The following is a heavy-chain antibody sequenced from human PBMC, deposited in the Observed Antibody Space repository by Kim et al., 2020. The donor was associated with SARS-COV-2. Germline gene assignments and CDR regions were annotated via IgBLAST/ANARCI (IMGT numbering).Heavy chain of an antibody. CDR3: ASGPKGPCVM. Sequence: GGSLRLSCAASGFTFNDYWMTWVRQVPGQGLEWVANINPDESEKDYAYSVKGRFTISRDNMKNSLYLHMNNLRADDTAVYYCASGPKGPCVMWGQGTKVTVAS. J-gene: IGHJ3*01. CDR2: INPDESEK. V-gene: IGHV3-7*05. CDR1: GFTFNDYW. D-gene: IGHD2-21*01.